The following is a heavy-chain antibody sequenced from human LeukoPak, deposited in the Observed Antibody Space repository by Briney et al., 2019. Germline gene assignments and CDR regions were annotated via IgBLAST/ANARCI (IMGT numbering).Heavy chain of an antibody. CDR1: GFTFSSHL. V-gene: IGHV3-30*18. J-gene: IGHJ3*02. D-gene: IGHD3-22*01. CDR2: ISYDGSNK. CDR3: AKGDSSGYYDDAFDI. Sequence: GGSLRLSCAASGFTFSSHLMHWVRQAPGKGLEWVAVISYDGSNKYYADSVKGRFTISRDNSKNTLYLQMNSLRAEDTAVYYCAKGDSSGYYDDAFDIWGQGTMVTVSS.